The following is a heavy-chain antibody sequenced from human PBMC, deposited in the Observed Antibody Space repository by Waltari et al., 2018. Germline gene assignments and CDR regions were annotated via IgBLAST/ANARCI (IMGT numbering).Heavy chain of an antibody. Sequence: QVQLVQSGAEVKKPGASVKVSCKASGYTFTSYYMHWVRQAPGQGLEWMGIINPSGGSTRYAQKFQGRVTMTRDTSTSTVYMELSSLRSEDTAVYYCARGEADCSSTSCYYYYGMDVWGQGTTVTVSS. CDR3: ARGEADCSSTSCYYYYGMDV. CDR2: INPSGGST. D-gene: IGHD2-2*01. CDR1: GYTFTSYY. V-gene: IGHV1-46*01. J-gene: IGHJ6*02.